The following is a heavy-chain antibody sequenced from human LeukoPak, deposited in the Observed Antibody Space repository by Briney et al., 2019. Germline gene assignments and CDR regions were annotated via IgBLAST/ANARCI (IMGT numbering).Heavy chain of an antibody. Sequence: GASVKVSCKASGYTFTGYYMHWVRQAPGQGLEWMGWINPNSGGTNYAQKFQGRVTMTRHTSISTAYMELSRLRSDDTAVYYCARGCGALARSVPFDYWGQGTLVTVSS. CDR2: INPNSGGT. CDR3: ARGCGALARSVPFDY. J-gene: IGHJ4*02. D-gene: IGHD2-21*01. CDR1: GYTFTGYY. V-gene: IGHV1-2*02.